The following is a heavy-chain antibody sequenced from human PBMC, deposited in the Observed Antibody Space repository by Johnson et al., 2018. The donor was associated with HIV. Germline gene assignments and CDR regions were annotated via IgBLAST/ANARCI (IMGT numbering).Heavy chain of an antibody. V-gene: IGHV3-33*01. J-gene: IGHJ3*02. CDR2: VWFDGSIQ. CDR3: ARDWEKNSSGFYPTGMGI. CDR1: GFTFSTYG. D-gene: IGHD3-22*01. Sequence: QVQLVESGGGLVQPGRSLRLSCAASGFTFSTYGMHWVRQAPGRGLEWVAVVWFDGSIQYYAASVKGRFTISRDNSKNTLFLQIGSLRVEDTAVYYCARDWEKNSSGFYPTGMGIWGQGTRVTVSS.